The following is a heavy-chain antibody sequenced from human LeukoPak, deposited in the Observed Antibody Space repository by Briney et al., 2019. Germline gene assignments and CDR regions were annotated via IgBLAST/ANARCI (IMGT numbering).Heavy chain of an antibody. D-gene: IGHD6-13*01. CDR3: ATEGRSTTPGY. CDR1: GFTFSSDT. Sequence: GGSLRLSCGASGFTFSSDTMIWVRQAPGMGLEWVSSISSSSSSIYYADSVKRRFTISRDNAKNLVYLQMNSLRADDTSVYYCATEGRSTTPGYWGQGTLVIVSS. V-gene: IGHV3-21*06. CDR2: ISSSSSSI. J-gene: IGHJ4*02.